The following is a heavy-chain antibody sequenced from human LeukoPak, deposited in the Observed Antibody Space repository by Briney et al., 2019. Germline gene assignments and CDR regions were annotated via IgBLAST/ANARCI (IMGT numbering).Heavy chain of an antibody. V-gene: IGHV3-30*02. CDR1: GFTFSNYG. CDR3: AKSYCSGGSCFSDY. CDR2: IRYDGSNK. Sequence: GGALRLSCAAAGFTFSNYGMHWVRQAPGKGLEWVALIRYDGSNKYYADSVKGQFTISRYNSKNTLYLQMNSLRAEDTAVYYCAKSYCSGGSCFSDYWGQGTMVTVSS. J-gene: IGHJ4*01. D-gene: IGHD2-15*01.